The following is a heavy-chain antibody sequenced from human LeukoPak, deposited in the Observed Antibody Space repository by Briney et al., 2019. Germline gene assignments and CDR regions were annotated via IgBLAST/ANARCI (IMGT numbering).Heavy chain of an antibody. CDR1: GFTFSRHP. CDR2: ISGGGDNR. D-gene: IGHD3-16*01. V-gene: IGHV3-23*01. CDR3: AKGQITRSDRFDY. J-gene: IGHJ4*02. Sequence: GTSLRLSCAASGFTFSRHPMHWVRQAPGKGLEWVSIISGGGDNRYYADSVKGRFTISRDNSKNTLYLQMNSLRAEDTAVYYCAKGQITRSDRFDYWGQGTLVTVSS.